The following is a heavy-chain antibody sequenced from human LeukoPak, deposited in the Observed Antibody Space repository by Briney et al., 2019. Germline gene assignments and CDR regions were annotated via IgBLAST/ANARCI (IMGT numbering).Heavy chain of an antibody. D-gene: IGHD3-16*01. V-gene: IGHV3-11*04. CDR2: IGRSASAI. Sequence: GGSLRLSCAASGFTLSDYYMSWVRQAPGKGLEWVSYIGRSASAIYYADSVKGRFTISRDNAENSLFLQMNSLRAEDTAVYYCARDSRFGGPDFDYWGQGALVTVSS. J-gene: IGHJ4*02. CDR3: ARDSRFGGPDFDY. CDR1: GFTLSDYY.